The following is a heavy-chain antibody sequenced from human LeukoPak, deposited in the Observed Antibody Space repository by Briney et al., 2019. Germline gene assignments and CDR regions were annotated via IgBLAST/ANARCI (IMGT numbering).Heavy chain of an antibody. D-gene: IGHD1-26*01. Sequence: PSETLSLTCTVSGGSISSCYWSWIRQPAGKGLEWIGRIYTSGSTNYNPSLKSRVTMSVDTSKNQFSLKLSSVTAADTAVYYCAREGGSGSYHSNWFDPWGQGTLVTVSS. J-gene: IGHJ5*02. CDR1: GGSISSCY. CDR3: AREGGSGSYHSNWFDP. V-gene: IGHV4-4*07. CDR2: IYTSGST.